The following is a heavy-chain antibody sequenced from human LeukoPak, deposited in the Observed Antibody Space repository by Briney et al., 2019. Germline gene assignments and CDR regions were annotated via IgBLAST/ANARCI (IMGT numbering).Heavy chain of an antibody. CDR2: IRSKPNNYAT. CDR3: ARGYDYVGNIDS. V-gene: IGHV3-73*01. CDR1: GFDFNASA. Sequence: GGSLRLSCGASGFDFNASAMHWVRQAPGKGLEWVGRIRSKPNNYATAVIVSVRGRFTIARDDSKNTAYLQMNNVQTEDTALYYCARGYDYVGNIDSWGQGTLVIVSS. J-gene: IGHJ4*02. D-gene: IGHD4-23*01.